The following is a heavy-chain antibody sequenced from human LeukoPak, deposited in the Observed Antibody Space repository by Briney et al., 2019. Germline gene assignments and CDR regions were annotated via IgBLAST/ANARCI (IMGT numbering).Heavy chain of an antibody. D-gene: IGHD3-22*01. J-gene: IGHJ4*02. Sequence: GGSLRLSCAASGFTFSSYSMNWVRQAPGKGLEWVSVIYGGGSTYYADSVKGRFTISRDNSKNTLYLQMNSLRAEDTAVYYCARAYDSSGYYGYYFDYWGQGTLVTVSS. CDR3: ARAYDSSGYYGYYFDY. CDR1: GFTFSSYS. CDR2: IYGGGST. V-gene: IGHV3-53*01.